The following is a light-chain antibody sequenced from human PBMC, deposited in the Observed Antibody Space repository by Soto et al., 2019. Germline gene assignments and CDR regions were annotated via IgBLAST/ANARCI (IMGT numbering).Light chain of an antibody. CDR3: QQYGSSGT. J-gene: IGKJ1*01. Sequence: VMTQSPGTLSLSPGERATLSCRASQSVSNNYLAWYQQKPGQAPRLLIYGASNRATGIPDRFSGSGSGTDFTLTISRLEPEDFAVYYCQQYGSSGTFGQGTKVDIK. CDR2: GAS. V-gene: IGKV3-20*01. CDR1: QSVSNNY.